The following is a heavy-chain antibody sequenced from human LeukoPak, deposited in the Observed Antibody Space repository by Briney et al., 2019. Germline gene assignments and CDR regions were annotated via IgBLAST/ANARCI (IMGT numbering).Heavy chain of an antibody. CDR1: GYTFTGYY. CDR3: ARVARVGATHFDY. V-gene: IGHV1-2*02. CDR2: INPNSGGT. D-gene: IGHD1-26*01. J-gene: IGHJ4*02. Sequence: GASVEVSCKASGYTFTGYYMHWVRQAPGQGLEWMGWINPNSGGTNYAQKFQGRVTMTRDTSISTAYMELSRLRSDDTAVYYCARVARVGATHFDYWGQGTLVTVSS.